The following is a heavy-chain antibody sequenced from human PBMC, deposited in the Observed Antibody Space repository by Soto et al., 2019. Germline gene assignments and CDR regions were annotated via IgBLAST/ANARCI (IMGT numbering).Heavy chain of an antibody. CDR2: IYHSGST. D-gene: IGHD3-22*01. J-gene: IGHJ1*01. V-gene: IGHV4-30-2*01. CDR1: GGSISSGGYS. CDR3: ASSYYDSSGAALRD. Sequence: QLQLQESGSGLVKPSQTLSLTCAVSGGSISSGGYSWSWIRQPPGKGLEWIGYIYHSGSTYYNPSHQSRVTISVDRSKNQFSLKLSSVTAADTAVYYCASSYYDSSGAALRDWGQGTLVTVSS.